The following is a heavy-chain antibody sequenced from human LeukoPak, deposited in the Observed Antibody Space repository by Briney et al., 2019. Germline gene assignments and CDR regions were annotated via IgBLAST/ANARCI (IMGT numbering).Heavy chain of an antibody. D-gene: IGHD3-10*01. V-gene: IGHV4-38-2*02. CDR3: ARDALLWFGELSQPYYFDY. J-gene: IGHJ4*02. CDR2: IYHSGST. Sequence: SETLSLTCTVSGYSISSGYYWGWIRQPPGKGLEWIGSIYHSGSTYYNPSLKSRVTISVDTSKNQFSLKLSSVTAADTAVYYCARDALLWFGELSQPYYFDYWGQGTLVTVSS. CDR1: GYSISSGYY.